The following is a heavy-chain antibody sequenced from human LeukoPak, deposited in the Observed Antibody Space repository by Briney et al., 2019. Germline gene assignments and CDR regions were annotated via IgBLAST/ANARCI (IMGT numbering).Heavy chain of an antibody. CDR2: INPNSGGT. D-gene: IGHD2-2*01. CDR3: ARVDIVVVPAAIQLWWAFDY. CDR1: GYTFTGYY. Sequence: GASVKVSCKASGYTFTGYYMHWVRQAPGQGLEWMGWINPNSGGTNYAQKFQGRVTMTRDTSISTAYMELSRLRSDDTAVYYCARVDIVVVPAAIQLWWAFDYRGQGTLVTVSS. V-gene: IGHV1-2*02. J-gene: IGHJ4*02.